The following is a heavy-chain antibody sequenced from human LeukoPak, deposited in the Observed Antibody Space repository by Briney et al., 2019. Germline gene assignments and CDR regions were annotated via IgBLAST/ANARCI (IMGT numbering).Heavy chain of an antibody. CDR1: GYTFSDYY. CDR2: ISSSSSYT. CDR3: ASVIAAPRT. D-gene: IGHD6-6*01. Sequence: GGSLRLSCAASGYTFSDYYTSWIRLAPGKGLEWVSYISSSSSYTNYADSVKGRFTISRDNAKNSLYLQMNSLRAEDTAVYYCASVIAAPRTWGQGTLVTVSS. V-gene: IGHV3-11*03. J-gene: IGHJ5*02.